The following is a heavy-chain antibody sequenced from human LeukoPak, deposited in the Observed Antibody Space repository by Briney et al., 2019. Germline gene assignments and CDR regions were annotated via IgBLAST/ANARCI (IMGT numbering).Heavy chain of an antibody. CDR3: ARDSSLGGSYYDSSGYNY. D-gene: IGHD3-22*01. V-gene: IGHV4-4*02. J-gene: IGHJ4*02. Sequence: SETLSLTCAVSGGSISSSNWWSWVRQPPGKGLEWIGEIYHSGSTNYNPSLKSRVTISVDTSKNQFSLKLSSVTAADTAVYYCARDSSLGGSYYDSSGYNYWGQGTLVTVSS. CDR2: IYHSGST. CDR1: GGSISSSNW.